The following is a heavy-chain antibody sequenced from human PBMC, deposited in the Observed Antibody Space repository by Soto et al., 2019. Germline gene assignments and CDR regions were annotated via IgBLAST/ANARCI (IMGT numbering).Heavy chain of an antibody. CDR2: ISGSGGST. CDR1: GFTFSSYA. V-gene: IGHV3-23*01. CDR3: AKVMDYGDYVGIDY. D-gene: IGHD4-17*01. J-gene: IGHJ4*02. Sequence: GGSLRLSCAASGFTFSSYAMSWVRQAPGKGLEWVSAISGSGGSTYYADSVKGRFTISRDNSKNTLYLQMNSLRAEDTAVYYCAKVMDYGDYVGIDYWGQGTLVTVSS.